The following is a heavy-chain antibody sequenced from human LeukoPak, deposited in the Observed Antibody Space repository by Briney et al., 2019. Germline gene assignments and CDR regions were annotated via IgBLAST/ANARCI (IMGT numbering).Heavy chain of an antibody. V-gene: IGHV3-7*01. CDR3: ASLLSGSNQINDY. CDR2: IKQDRSEK. CDR1: GFTFSSYW. J-gene: IGHJ4*02. Sequence: GGSLRLSCAASGFTFSSYWMSWVRQAPGKGLEWVANIKQDRSEKYYVDSVKGRFTISRDNAKNSLYLQMNSLRAEDTAVYYCASLLSGSNQINDYWGQGTLVTVSS. D-gene: IGHD1-26*01.